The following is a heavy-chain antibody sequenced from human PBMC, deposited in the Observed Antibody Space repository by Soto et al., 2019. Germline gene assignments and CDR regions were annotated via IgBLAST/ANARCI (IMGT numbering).Heavy chain of an antibody. J-gene: IGHJ4*02. CDR3: ARGGGYIPGTLCNDY. Sequence: EVQLVESGGGLVQPGGSLRLSCAASGFTVSSNYMSWVRQAPGKGLEWVSVIYSGGSTYYADSVKVRFTISRDNSKNTLYLQMNNHRAENTAVYYCARGGGYIPGTLCNDYWGKGTLVTVSS. CDR1: GFTVSSNY. V-gene: IGHV3-66*01. CDR2: IYSGGST. D-gene: IGHD1-7*01.